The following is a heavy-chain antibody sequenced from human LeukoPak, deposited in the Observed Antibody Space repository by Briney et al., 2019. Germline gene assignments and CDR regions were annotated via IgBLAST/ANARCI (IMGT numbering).Heavy chain of an antibody. CDR1: GYSISSGYY. D-gene: IGHD3-9*01. CDR3: ARGDILTGYYQPFDY. Sequence: SETLSLTCTVSGYSISSGYYWGWIRQPPGKGLEWIGSIHHSGSTYYNPSLKSRVTISVDTSKNQFSLKLSSVTAADTAVYYCARGDILTGYYQPFDYWGQGTLVTVSS. J-gene: IGHJ4*02. V-gene: IGHV4-38-2*02. CDR2: IHHSGST.